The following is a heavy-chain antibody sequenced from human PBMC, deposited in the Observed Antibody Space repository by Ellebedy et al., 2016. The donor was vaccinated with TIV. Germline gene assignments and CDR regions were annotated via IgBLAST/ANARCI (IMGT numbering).Heavy chain of an antibody. J-gene: IGHJ5*01. CDR2: IFPGDSDT. Sequence: GGSLRLSCKGSGYIFSDYWIAWVRQMPGKGLEWMGIIFPGDSDTKYSPSFQGQVTISVDKSIRTAYVQWNSLKASDTAIYYCARIHCTDGDCQNWFDSWGQGTLVTVSS. CDR1: GYIFSDYW. V-gene: IGHV5-51*01. D-gene: IGHD2-8*01. CDR3: ARIHCTDGDCQNWFDS.